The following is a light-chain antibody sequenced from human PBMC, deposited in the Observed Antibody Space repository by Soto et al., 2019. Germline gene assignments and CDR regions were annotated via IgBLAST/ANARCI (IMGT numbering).Light chain of an antibody. CDR3: QKYNSAPWT. V-gene: IGKV1-27*01. CDR1: QGISNY. J-gene: IGKJ1*01. Sequence: DIQMTQSPSSLSASVGDRVTITCRASQGISNYLAWYQQKPGKVPKLLIYAASTLQSGVPSRFSGSGSGADFTLTISSLQHEDVDTYSCQKYNSAPWTLGQGTKVDIK. CDR2: AAS.